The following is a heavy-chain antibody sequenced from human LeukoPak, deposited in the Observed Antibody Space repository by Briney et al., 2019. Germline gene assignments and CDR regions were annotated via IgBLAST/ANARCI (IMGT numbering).Heavy chain of an antibody. CDR1: GGSISSYY. D-gene: IGHD6-19*01. CDR2: IYTSGST. Sequence: SETLSLTCTVSGGSISSYYWRWIRQPAGKRLEWIGSIYTSGSTNYNPSLKSRVTMSVDTSKNQISLKMYSVTAADTAVYYCARDRYSSGWSDYWGQGTLVTVSS. J-gene: IGHJ4*02. V-gene: IGHV4-4*07. CDR3: ARDRYSSGWSDY.